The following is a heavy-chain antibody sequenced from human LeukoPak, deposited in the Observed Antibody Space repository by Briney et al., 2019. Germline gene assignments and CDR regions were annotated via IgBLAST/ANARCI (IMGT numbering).Heavy chain of an antibody. CDR2: IYYSGST. Sequence: KPSETLSLTCTVSGGSISSGGYYWSWIRQHPGQGLEWIGYIYYSGSTYYNPSLKSRVTISVDTSKNQFSLKLSSVTAADTAVYYCARDGEYSSSSFYYGMDVWGQGTTVTVSS. J-gene: IGHJ6*02. CDR1: GGSISSGGYY. V-gene: IGHV4-31*03. D-gene: IGHD6-6*01. CDR3: ARDGEYSSSSFYYGMDV.